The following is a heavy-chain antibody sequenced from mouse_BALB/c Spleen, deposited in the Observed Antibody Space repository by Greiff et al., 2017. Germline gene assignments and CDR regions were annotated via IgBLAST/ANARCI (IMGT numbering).Heavy chain of an antibody. Sequence: EVQVVESGGDLVKPGGSLKLSCAASGFTFSSYGMSWVRQTPDKRLEWVATISSGGSYTYYPDSVKGRFTISRDNAKNTLYLQMSSLKSEDTAMYYCARHEDYYGSRRPYYFDYWGQGTTLTVSS. V-gene: IGHV5-6*01. CDR1: GFTFSSYG. CDR2: ISSGGSYT. J-gene: IGHJ2*01. D-gene: IGHD1-1*01. CDR3: ARHEDYYGSRRPYYFDY.